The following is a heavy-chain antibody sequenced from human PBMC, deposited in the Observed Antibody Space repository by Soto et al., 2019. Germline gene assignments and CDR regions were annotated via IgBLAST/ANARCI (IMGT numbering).Heavy chain of an antibody. CDR1: GYTFTSYD. J-gene: IGHJ6*03. CDR3: ARAARTTVTPNYYYYYYMDV. CDR2: MNPNSGNT. V-gene: IGHV1-8*02. Sequence: GASVKVSCKASGYTFTSYDINWVRQATGQGLEWMGWMNPNSGNTGYAQKFQGRVTMTRNTSISTAYMELSSLRSEDTAVYYCARAARTTVTPNYYYYYYMDVWGKGTTVTVSS. D-gene: IGHD4-4*01.